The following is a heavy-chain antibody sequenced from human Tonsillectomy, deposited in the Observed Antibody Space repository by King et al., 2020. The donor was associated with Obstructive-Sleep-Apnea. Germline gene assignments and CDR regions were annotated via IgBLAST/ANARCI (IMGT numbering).Heavy chain of an antibody. V-gene: IGHV4-59*01. CDR1: GGSISSYY. D-gene: IGHD3-9*01. CDR3: ARDGDILTGYGDAFDI. CDR2: IYYSGST. Sequence: VQLQESGPGLVKPSETLSLTCTVSGGSISSYYWSWIRQPPGKGLEWIGYIYYSGSTNYNPSLKSRVTISVDTSKNQFSLKLSSVTAADTAVYYCARDGDILTGYGDAFDIWGQGTMVTVSS. J-gene: IGHJ3*02.